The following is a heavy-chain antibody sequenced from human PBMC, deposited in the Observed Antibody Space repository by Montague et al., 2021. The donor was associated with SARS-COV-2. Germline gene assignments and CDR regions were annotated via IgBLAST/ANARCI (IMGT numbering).Heavy chain of an antibody. Sequence: SETLSLTCTVSGGSVTSSNYYWGWIRQPPGKGLEWIGSIYYSGSTYYNPSLKSRVTISVDTSKNQFSLKLSSVTAADTAVYYCARRGDYGGPRFDYWGQGTLVSVSS. V-gene: IGHV4-39*01. CDR3: ARRGDYGGPRFDY. CDR1: GGSVTSSNYY. D-gene: IGHD4-23*01. CDR2: IYYSGST. J-gene: IGHJ4*02.